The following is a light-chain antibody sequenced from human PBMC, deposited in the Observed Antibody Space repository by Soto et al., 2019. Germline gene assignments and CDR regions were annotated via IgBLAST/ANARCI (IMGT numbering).Light chain of an antibody. J-gene: IGKJ2*01. CDR1: QSVNSNY. Sequence: DIVLTQSPGTLSLSPGERATLSCRASQSVNSNYLAWYQQKPGQAPRLHIFGASTRATGISDRFRGSGSGTDFTLTINRLEPEDFSVYYCQQYGRTFGQGTKLEIK. V-gene: IGKV3-20*01. CDR3: QQYGRT. CDR2: GAS.